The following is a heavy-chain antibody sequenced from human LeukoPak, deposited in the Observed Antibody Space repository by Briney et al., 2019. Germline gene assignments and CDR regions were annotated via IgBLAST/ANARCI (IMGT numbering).Heavy chain of an antibody. CDR2: ISAYNGNT. D-gene: IGHD1-26*01. CDR1: GYTFTSYG. CDR3: ARVRGRVGANPFDY. J-gene: IGHJ4*02. Sequence: ASVKVSCKASGYTFTSYGISWVRQAPGQGLEWMGWISAYNGNTNYAQKLQGRVTMTTDTSTSTAYMELRSLRSDDTAVYYCARVRGRVGANPFDYWGQRTLVTVSS. V-gene: IGHV1-18*01.